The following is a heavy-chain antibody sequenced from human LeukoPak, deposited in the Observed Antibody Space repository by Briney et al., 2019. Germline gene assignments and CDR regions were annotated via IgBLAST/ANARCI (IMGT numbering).Heavy chain of an antibody. J-gene: IGHJ4*02. CDR2: IWYDGSNK. V-gene: IGHV3-33*01. D-gene: IGHD3-3*01. Sequence: GGSLRLSCAASGFTFSSYGMHWVRQAPGKGLEWVAVIWYDGSNKYYADSVKGRFTISRDNSKNTLYLQMNSLRAGDTAVYYCARAHYYDFWSGYLSGGSPDLVDYWGQGTLVTVSS. CDR3: ARAHYYDFWSGYLSGGSPDLVDY. CDR1: GFTFSSYG.